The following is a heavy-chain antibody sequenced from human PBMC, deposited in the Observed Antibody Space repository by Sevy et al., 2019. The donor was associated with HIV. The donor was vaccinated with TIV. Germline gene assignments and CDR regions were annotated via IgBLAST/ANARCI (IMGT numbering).Heavy chain of an antibody. CDR3: ARDGGNSVKWYPLY. CDR1: GFAFSTHS. CDR2: VSDEGTET. Sequence: GGSLRLSWAASGFAFSTHSMHWVRQAPGKGLEWVAVVSDEGTETFYAASVEGRFTISRDNSKNMLSLQINSLRPEDTAVYYCARDGGNSVKWYPLYWGHGTLVTVSS. J-gene: IGHJ4*01. D-gene: IGHD2-2*01. V-gene: IGHV3-30-3*01.